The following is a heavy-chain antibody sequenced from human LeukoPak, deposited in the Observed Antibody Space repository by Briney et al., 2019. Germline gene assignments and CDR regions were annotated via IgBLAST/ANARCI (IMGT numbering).Heavy chain of an antibody. J-gene: IGHJ4*02. Sequence: SETLSLTCTVSDDSTSDYYRGWIRQPPGKGLEWIGYFYNSGRSTYNPSLKSRVTISADTSKNHFSLKLNSVTTADTAVYYCTRGAGWLIDYWGQGILVTVSS. CDR2: FYNSGRS. V-gene: IGHV4-59*01. CDR3: TRGAGWLIDY. D-gene: IGHD3-16*01. CDR1: DDSTSDYY.